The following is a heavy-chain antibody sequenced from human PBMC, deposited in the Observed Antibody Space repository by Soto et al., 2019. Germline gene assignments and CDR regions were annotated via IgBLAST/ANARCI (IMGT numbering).Heavy chain of an antibody. CDR1: GYSFTSYW. J-gene: IGHJ6*02. CDR3: ARSRLPYCSSTSCWAAYYYGMDV. CDR2: IDPSDSYT. Sequence: EVQLVQSGAEVKKPGESLRISCKGSGYSFTSYWISWVRQMPGKGLEWMGRIDPSDSYTNYSPSFQGHVTISADKSISTAYLQWSSLKASDTAMYYCARSRLPYCSSTSCWAAYYYGMDVWGQGTTVTVSS. D-gene: IGHD2-2*01. V-gene: IGHV5-10-1*03.